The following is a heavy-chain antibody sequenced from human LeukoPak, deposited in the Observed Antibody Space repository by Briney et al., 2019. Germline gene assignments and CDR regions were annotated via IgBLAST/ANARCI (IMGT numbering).Heavy chain of an antibody. Sequence: ASVKVSCKASGGTFSSYAISWVRQAPGQGLEWMGGTIPIFGTANYAQKFQGRVTITTDGSTSTAYMELSSLRSEDTAVYYCARAETAVRDGYRTPYYYYYMDVWGKGTTVTVSS. CDR3: ARAETAVRDGYRTPYYYYYMDV. V-gene: IGHV1-69*05. CDR1: GGTFSSYA. J-gene: IGHJ6*03. CDR2: TIPIFGTA. D-gene: IGHD5-24*01.